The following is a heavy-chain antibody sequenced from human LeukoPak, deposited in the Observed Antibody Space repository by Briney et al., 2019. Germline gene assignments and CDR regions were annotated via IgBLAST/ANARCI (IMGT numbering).Heavy chain of an antibody. J-gene: IGHJ4*02. CDR2: ILNIGST. CDR1: GGSISSYY. Sequence: PSETLSLTCTVSGGSISSYYWSWIRQPPGKGLEWIGYILNIGSTNYNPSLKSRVTISLDTSKNQFSLKLSSVTAADTAVYYCAKDERVPTMVQGAAFDYWGQGTLVTVSS. V-gene: IGHV4-4*08. CDR3: AKDERVPTMVQGAAFDY. D-gene: IGHD3-10*01.